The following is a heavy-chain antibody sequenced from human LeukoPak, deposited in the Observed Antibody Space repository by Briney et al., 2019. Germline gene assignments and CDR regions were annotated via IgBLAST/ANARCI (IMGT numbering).Heavy chain of an antibody. CDR3: ARGPYYGSGSYFGEFDY. CDR1: GYTFTSYD. D-gene: IGHD3-10*01. V-gene: IGHV1-8*03. J-gene: IGHJ4*02. Sequence: GASVKVSCKASGYTFTSYDINWVRQATGQGLEWMGWMNPNSGNTGYAQKFQGRVTITRYTSISTAYMELSSLRSEDTAVYYCARGPYYGSGSYFGEFDYWGQGTLVTVSS. CDR2: MNPNSGNT.